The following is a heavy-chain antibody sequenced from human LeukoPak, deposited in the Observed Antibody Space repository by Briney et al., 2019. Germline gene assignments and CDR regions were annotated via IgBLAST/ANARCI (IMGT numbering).Heavy chain of an antibody. V-gene: IGHV3-9*01. CDR1: GFTFDDYA. J-gene: IGHJ4*02. CDR3: ASGSRDGYNYRFDY. CDR2: ISWNSGSI. D-gene: IGHD5-24*01. Sequence: GGSLRLSCAASGFTFDDYAMHWVRQAPGKGLEWVSGISWNSGSIGYADSVKGRFTISRDNAKNSLYLQMNSLRAEDTAVYYCASGSRDGYNYRFDYWGQGTLVTVSS.